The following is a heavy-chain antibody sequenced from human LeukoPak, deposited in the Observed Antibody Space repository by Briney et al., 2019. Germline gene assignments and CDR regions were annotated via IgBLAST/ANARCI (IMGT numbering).Heavy chain of an antibody. CDR2: RSIYNGNT. J-gene: IGHJ4*02. V-gene: IGHV1-18*01. Sequence: GASVKVSCKASGYDFINYGISWVRQAPGQGLEWMGWRSIYNGNTDYKLQGRVTMTTDTSTSTAYMEVRSLRSGDTAVYYCARGGPFRSGSSSREYYLDYWGQGTLVTVSS. CDR3: ARGGPFRSGSSSREYYLDY. D-gene: IGHD6-6*01. CDR1: GYDFINYG.